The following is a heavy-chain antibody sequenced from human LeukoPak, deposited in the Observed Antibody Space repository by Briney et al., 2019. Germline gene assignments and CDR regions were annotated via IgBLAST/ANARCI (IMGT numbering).Heavy chain of an antibody. CDR3: ARVELIVALPTSFDP. D-gene: IGHD5-12*01. CDR2: IYYSGNT. Sequence: PSETLSLTCTVSGGSISSYYWTWIRQPPGKGLECIGYIYYSGNTNYNPSLKGRVTISVDMSKNQLSLKLSSVTAADTAMYYCARVELIVALPTSFDPWGQGTLVTVSS. J-gene: IGHJ5*02. CDR1: GGSISSYY. V-gene: IGHV4-59*01.